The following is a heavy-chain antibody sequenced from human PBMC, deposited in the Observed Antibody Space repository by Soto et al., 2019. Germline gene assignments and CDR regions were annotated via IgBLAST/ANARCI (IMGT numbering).Heavy chain of an antibody. CDR2: IYSGGST. J-gene: IGHJ4*02. CDR1: GFTVSSNY. CDR3: ARGRVNWGLDY. D-gene: IGHD7-27*01. V-gene: IGHV3-66*01. Sequence: EVQLVESGGGLVQPGGSLRLSCAASGFTVSSNYMSWVRQAPGKGLEWVSVIYSGGSTYYADSVKGRFTISRDNSKNTLDLQMNSLGAEDRALYYCARGRVNWGLDYWGQGTLVTVSS.